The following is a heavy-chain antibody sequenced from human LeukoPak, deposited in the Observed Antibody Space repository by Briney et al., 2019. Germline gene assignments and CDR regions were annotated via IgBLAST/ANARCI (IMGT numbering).Heavy chain of an antibody. CDR2: IYAGGNT. J-gene: IGHJ5*02. CDR1: GESTRSYY. D-gene: IGHD2-21*02. V-gene: IGHV4-4*07. CDR3: ARLHIVVVTGSYNWFDP. Sequence: SETLSLTCTVSGESTRSYYWSWIRQPAGKGLEWIGRIYAGGNTNYNPSLKSRVTMSIDTSKNQFSLKLTSVTAADTAVYYCARLHIVVVTGSYNWFDPWGQGTLVTVSS.